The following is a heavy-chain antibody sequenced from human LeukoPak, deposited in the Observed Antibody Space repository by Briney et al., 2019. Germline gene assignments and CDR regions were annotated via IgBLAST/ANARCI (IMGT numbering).Heavy chain of an antibody. V-gene: IGHV1-2*02. CDR3: ARVPYSSGVDAFDI. Sequence: GASVKVSCKASGYTFTSYAMNWVRQAPGQGLEWMGWINPNSGGTNYAQKFQGRVTMTRDTSISTAYMELSRLRSDDTAVYYCARVPYSSGVDAFDIWGQGTMVTVSS. J-gene: IGHJ3*02. D-gene: IGHD6-19*01. CDR2: INPNSGGT. CDR1: GYTFTSYA.